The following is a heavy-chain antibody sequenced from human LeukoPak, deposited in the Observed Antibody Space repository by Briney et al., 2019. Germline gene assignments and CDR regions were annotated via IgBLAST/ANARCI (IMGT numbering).Heavy chain of an antibody. D-gene: IGHD6-6*01. CDR1: GFTFSNYS. CDR3: ARCSGVFGSSGY. Sequence: GGSLRPSCAASGFTFSNYSMSWVRQAPGKGLEWVSTISGTGGTTYYADSVRGRFTISRDNAKNSLYLQMNSLRAEDTAVYYCARCSGVFGSSGYWGQGTLVTVSS. J-gene: IGHJ4*02. CDR2: ISGTGGTT. V-gene: IGHV3-23*01.